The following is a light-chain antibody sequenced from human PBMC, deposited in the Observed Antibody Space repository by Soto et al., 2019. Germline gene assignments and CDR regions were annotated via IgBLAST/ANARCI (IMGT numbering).Light chain of an antibody. V-gene: IGLV1-44*01. J-gene: IGLJ1*01. CDR2: SND. CDR3: ASWDDSLNGHI. Sequence: SVLTQPPSVSGTPGQRVTVSCSGSSSNIASNTVNWYQQLPGTAPKLLIYSNDQRPSGVPDRFSASKSGTSASLAISGLQSEDEADYYCASWDDSLNGHIFGTGTKVTVL. CDR1: SSNIASNT.